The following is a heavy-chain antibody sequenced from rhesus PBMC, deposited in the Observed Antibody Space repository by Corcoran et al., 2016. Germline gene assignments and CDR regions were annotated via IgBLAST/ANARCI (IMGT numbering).Heavy chain of an antibody. CDR2: NNPKTGGT. J-gene: IGHJ5-1*01. Sequence: QVQLVQSGAEVKKPGASVKVSCKASGYTFTDYYIQWVRQAPGQGLERRERNNPKTGGTDYAQKFQDRVTMTRGTATSTAYMELSSLRSEDTAVYYWARSSGSWNRFDVWGPGVLVTVSS. CDR1: GYTFTDYY. V-gene: IGHV1-138*01. CDR3: ARSSGSWNRFDV. D-gene: IGHD6-25*01.